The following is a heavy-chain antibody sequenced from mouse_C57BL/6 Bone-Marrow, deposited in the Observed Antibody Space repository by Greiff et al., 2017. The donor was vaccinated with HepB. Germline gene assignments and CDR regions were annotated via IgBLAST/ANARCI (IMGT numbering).Heavy chain of an antibody. CDR1: GFSLSTSGMG. V-gene: IGHV8-12*01. J-gene: IGHJ4*01. CDR2: IYWDDDK. CDR3: ARRRLVGAMDY. D-gene: IGHD1-3*01. Sequence: QVTLKESGPGILQSSQTLSLTCSFSGFSLSTSGMGVSWHRQPSGMGLVWLVHIYWDDDKRYNPFLKSRLTISKDTSRNQVFLKITSVDTADTATCNCARRRLVGAMDYWGQGTSVTVSS.